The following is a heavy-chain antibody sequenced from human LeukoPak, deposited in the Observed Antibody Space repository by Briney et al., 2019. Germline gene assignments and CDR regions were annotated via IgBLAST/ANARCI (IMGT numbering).Heavy chain of an antibody. J-gene: IGHJ5*02. V-gene: IGHV1-18*01. D-gene: IGHD5-18*01. CDR1: GYTFTSYG. CDR3: ARAVDTAMMGNFDP. Sequence: ASVKVSCKASGYTFTSYGISWVRQAPGQGLEWMGWISAYNGNTNYARKLQGRVTMTTDTSTSTAYMELRSLRSDDTAVYYCARAVDTAMMGNFDPWGQGTLVTVSS. CDR2: ISAYNGNT.